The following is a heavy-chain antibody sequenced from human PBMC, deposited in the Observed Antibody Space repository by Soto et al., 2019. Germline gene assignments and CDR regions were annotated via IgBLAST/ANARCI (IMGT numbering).Heavy chain of an antibody. V-gene: IGHV3-30*18. CDR2: MSSDGRNE. J-gene: IGHJ4*02. CDR1: GFTFSKYG. Sequence: QVQLVESGGGLVQPGRSLRLSCEGSGFTFSKYGMHWVRQAPGKGLEWVAVMSSDGRNEYYADSVKGRFTISRDNSNSTLYLQISSLRPEDTAVYYCAKVGHIAVMTAWFDYWGQGTLVTVSS. D-gene: IGHD2-21*02. CDR3: AKVGHIAVMTAWFDY.